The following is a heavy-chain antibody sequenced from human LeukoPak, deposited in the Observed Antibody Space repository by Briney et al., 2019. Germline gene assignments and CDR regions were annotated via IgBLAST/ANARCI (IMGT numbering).Heavy chain of an antibody. CDR2: INPNSGGT. J-gene: IGHJ4*02. V-gene: IGHV1-2*02. CDR3: ASDEYSSSSSGA. Sequence: ASVKVSCKASGYTFTGYYMHWVRQAPGQGLEWMGWINPNSGGTNYAQKFQGRVTMTRDTSTSTAYMELSRLRSDDTAVYYCASDEYSSSSSGAWGQGTLVTVSS. CDR1: GYTFTGYY. D-gene: IGHD6-6*01.